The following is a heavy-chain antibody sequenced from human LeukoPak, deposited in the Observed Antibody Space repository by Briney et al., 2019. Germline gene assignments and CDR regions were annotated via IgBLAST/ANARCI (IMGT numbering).Heavy chain of an antibody. CDR1: GYTFTSYG. D-gene: IGHD3-16*01. V-gene: IGHV1-18*01. CDR3: ARDFSTPAPGGRARSKNWFDP. CDR2: ISAYNGNT. Sequence: GASVKVSCKASGYTFTSYGISWVRQAPGQGLEWMGWISAYNGNTNYAQKLQGRVTMTTDTSTSTAYMELRSLRSEDTAVYYCARDFSTPAPGGRARSKNWFDPWGQGTLVTVSS. J-gene: IGHJ5*02.